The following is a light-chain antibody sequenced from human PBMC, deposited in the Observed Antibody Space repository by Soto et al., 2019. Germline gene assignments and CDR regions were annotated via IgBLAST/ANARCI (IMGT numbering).Light chain of an antibody. CDR2: ENN. J-gene: IGLJ1*01. CDR3: GAWDSSLSGQFV. V-gene: IGLV1-51*02. Sequence: QSVLTQPPSVSAAPGQKVTISCSGSSSNIGKNYVSWYQQLPGTAPKLLIYENNKRPSGIPDRVSGSKSGTSATLGITGLQTGDEADYYCGAWDSSLSGQFVFGAGTKLTV. CDR1: SSNIGKNY.